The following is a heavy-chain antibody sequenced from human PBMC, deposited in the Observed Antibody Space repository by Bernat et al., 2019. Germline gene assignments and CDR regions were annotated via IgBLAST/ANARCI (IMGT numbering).Heavy chain of an antibody. J-gene: IGHJ6*02. Sequence: EVQLVESGGGLVQPGGSLRLSCAASGFTFSSYWMHWVRQAPGKGLVWVSRINSDGSGTRYADSVKGRFTISGDNAKNTLYLQMNSLRAEDTAVYYCAREFVTIFGVNYYQYGMDVWGQGTTVTVSS. CDR2: INSDGSGT. CDR3: AREFVTIFGVNYYQYGMDV. CDR1: GFTFSSYW. V-gene: IGHV3-74*01. D-gene: IGHD3-3*01.